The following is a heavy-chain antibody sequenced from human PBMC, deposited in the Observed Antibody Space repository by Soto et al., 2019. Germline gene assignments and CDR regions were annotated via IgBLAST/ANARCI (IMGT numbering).Heavy chain of an antibody. CDR2: INTGNGNT. CDR3: ARAGPYYDFWSGYYPFDY. Sequence: ASVKVSCKASGYIFTNYAMHWVRQAPGQRLEWMGWINTGNGNTKYSQKFQGRVTISVDRSKNQFSLKLSSVTAADTAVYYCARAGPYYDFWSGYYPFDYWGQGTLVTVSS. V-gene: IGHV1-3*04. CDR1: GYIFTNYA. J-gene: IGHJ4*02. D-gene: IGHD3-3*01.